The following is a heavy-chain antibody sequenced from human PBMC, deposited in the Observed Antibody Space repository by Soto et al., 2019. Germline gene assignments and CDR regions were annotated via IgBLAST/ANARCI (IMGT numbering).Heavy chain of an antibody. V-gene: IGHV3-30*03. CDR3: ASCSGGSCLAPFDY. CDR2: ISYDGSNK. J-gene: IGHJ4*02. D-gene: IGHD2-15*01. CDR1: GFTFSSYG. Sequence: QVQLVESRGGVVQPGRSLRLSCAASGFTFSSYGMHWVRQAPGKGLEWVAVISYDGSNKYYADSVKGRFTISRDNSKNTLYLQMNSLRAEDTAVYYCASCSGGSCLAPFDYWGQGTLVTVSS.